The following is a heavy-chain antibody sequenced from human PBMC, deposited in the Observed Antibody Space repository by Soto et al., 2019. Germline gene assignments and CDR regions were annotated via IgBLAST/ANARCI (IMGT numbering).Heavy chain of an antibody. CDR2: IKNDGSEQ. V-gene: IGHV3-7*03. D-gene: IGHD3-10*01. CDR3: SRENWFQDY. J-gene: IGHJ4*02. CDR1: GFTFTTYS. Sequence: EVQLVESGGALVQPGGSLRLSCAASGFTFTTYSMTWVRQAPGKGLEWVASIKNDGSEQYYVDSVKGRFTISRDNAKNSLYLQMNSLRVGDTALYYCSRENWFQDYWGQGTLVTVSS.